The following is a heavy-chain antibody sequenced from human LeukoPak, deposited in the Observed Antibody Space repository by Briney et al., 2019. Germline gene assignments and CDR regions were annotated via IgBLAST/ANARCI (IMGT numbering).Heavy chain of an antibody. V-gene: IGHV4-59*01. CDR3: ARGGIAAAGADY. D-gene: IGHD6-13*01. CDR1: GGSLSFYY. CDR2: IYSSDNT. Sequence: SETLSLTCTVSGGSLSFYYWSWIRQSPGKGLEWIGNIYSSDNTNYNPSLKSRVIISVDTSKRQFSLKLRSVTAADTATYYCARGGIAAAGADYWGQGTLVTVSS. J-gene: IGHJ4*02.